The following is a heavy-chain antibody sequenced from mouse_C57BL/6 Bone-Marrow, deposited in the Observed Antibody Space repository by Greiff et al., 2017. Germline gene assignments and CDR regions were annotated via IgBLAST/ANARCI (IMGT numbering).Heavy chain of an antibody. Sequence: VQLQESGAELVKPGASVKLSCKASGYTFTEYTIHWVKQRSGQGLEWIGWFYPGSGSIKYNEKFKDKATLTADKSSSTAYMELSRLTSEDSAVYFSVRHEEGYIYGCGNTYYFDYWGQGTTLTVSA. CDR1: GYTFTEYT. CDR3: VRHEEGYIYGCGNTYYFDY. D-gene: IGHD1-2*01. CDR2: FYPGSGSI. V-gene: IGHV1-62-2*01. J-gene: IGHJ2*01.